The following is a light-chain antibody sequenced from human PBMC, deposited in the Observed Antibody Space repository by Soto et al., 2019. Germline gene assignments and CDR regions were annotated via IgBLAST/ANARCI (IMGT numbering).Light chain of an antibody. Sequence: EIAWTQSPGTLALSPGERATLSCRASQSVSSSSLAWYQQKPGQAPRLIIYATSSRAAGIPDRFSGSGSGTDFTLTISRLEPEDLAVYYCQQYGSSPWTFGQGTKVQLK. V-gene: IGKV3-20*01. J-gene: IGKJ1*01. CDR1: QSVSSSS. CDR2: ATS. CDR3: QQYGSSPWT.